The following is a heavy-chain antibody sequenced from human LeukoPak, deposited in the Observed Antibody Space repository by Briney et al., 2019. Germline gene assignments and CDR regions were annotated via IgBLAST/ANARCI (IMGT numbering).Heavy chain of an antibody. CDR1: GFTFSSYD. CDR2: ICTAGDP. D-gene: IGHD5-12*01. V-gene: IGHV3-13*05. J-gene: IGHJ4*02. CDR3: ARGRYSGYDYFIDY. Sequence: GGSLRLSCAASGFTFSSYDMHWVRQAPGKGLEWVSAICTAGDPYYPGSVTGRFTISRENAKNSLYLQMNSLRAGDTAVYYCARGRYSGYDYFIDYWGQGTLVTVSS.